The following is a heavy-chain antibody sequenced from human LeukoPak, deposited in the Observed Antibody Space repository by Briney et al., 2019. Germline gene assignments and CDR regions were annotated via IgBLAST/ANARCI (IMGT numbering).Heavy chain of an antibody. CDR2: ISGDGGST. D-gene: IGHD5-18*01. Sequence: GGSLRLSCAASGFTFDDYAMHWVRQAPGKGLEWVSLISGDGGSTYYADSVKGRFTISRDNSKNSLYLQMNSLRTEDTASYYCAKDLDSYGHEHFDYWGQGTLVTVSS. CDR1: GFTFDDYA. CDR3: AKDLDSYGHEHFDY. J-gene: IGHJ4*02. V-gene: IGHV3-43*02.